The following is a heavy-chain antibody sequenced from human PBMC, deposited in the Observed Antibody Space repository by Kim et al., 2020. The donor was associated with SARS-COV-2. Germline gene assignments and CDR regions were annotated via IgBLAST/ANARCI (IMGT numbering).Heavy chain of an antibody. CDR1: GFNFEDYA. CDR3: VRGDIVVISAALISERIRYYFDQ. D-gene: IGHD3-9*01. Sequence: GGSLRLSCTVSGFNFEDYAMSWFRQAPGKGLEWLSFIRSNNYGGTTEYAASVRGRFTMSRDDSKRIVYLQMDSLKTDDTAVYYCVRGDIVVISAALISERIRYYFDQWGQGARVSVSS. V-gene: IGHV3-49*03. CDR2: IRSNNYGGTT. J-gene: IGHJ4*02.